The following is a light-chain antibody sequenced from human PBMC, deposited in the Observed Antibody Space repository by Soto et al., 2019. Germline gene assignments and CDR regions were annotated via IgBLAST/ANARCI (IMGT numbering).Light chain of an antibody. Sequence: YELTQPLSVSAALGQTARITCGGNNIGTKSVHWYQQKPGQAPVLVIYRDNNRPSGIPERFSGSNSGNTATLTISRAQAGDEADYSCQVWDSSTVVFGGGTKLTVL. CDR3: QVWDSSTVV. CDR1: NIGTKS. CDR2: RDN. J-gene: IGLJ2*01. V-gene: IGLV3-9*01.